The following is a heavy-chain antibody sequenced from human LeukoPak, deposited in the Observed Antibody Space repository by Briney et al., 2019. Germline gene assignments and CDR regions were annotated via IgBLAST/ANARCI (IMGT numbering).Heavy chain of an antibody. Sequence: GGSLRLSCAASGFTFSSYWMSWVRQAPGKGLEWVSAISGSGGGTYYADSVKGRFTISRDNSKNTLYLQMNSLRAEDTAVYYCAKDPSGSYQRGVYWGQGTLVTVSS. V-gene: IGHV3-23*01. CDR2: ISGSGGGT. CDR3: AKDPSGSYQRGVY. J-gene: IGHJ4*02. CDR1: GFTFSSYW. D-gene: IGHD1-26*01.